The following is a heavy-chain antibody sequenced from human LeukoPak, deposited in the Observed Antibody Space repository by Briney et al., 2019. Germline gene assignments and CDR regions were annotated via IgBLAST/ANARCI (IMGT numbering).Heavy chain of an antibody. CDR1: GGSISSSSYY. Sequence: SETLSLTCTVSGGSISSSSYYWGWIRQPPGKGLEWIGSIYYSGSTYYNPSLKSRVTISVDTSKNQFSLKLSSVTAADTAVYYCARQYSGYLRNWFDPWGQGTLVTVSS. CDR2: IYYSGST. D-gene: IGHD5-12*01. CDR3: ARQYSGYLRNWFDP. J-gene: IGHJ5*02. V-gene: IGHV4-39*01.